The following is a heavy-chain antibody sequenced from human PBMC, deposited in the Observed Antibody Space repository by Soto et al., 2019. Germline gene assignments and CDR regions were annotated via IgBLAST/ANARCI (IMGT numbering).Heavy chain of an antibody. J-gene: IGHJ5*02. V-gene: IGHV4-59*12. Sequence: SETLSLTCTVSGGSISSYYWSWIRQPPGKGLEWIGYIYYSGSTNYNPSLKSRVTISVDTSKNQFSLKLSSVTVADTAVYYCARDPAPWGQGALVTVSS. CDR3: ARDPAP. CDR2: IYYSGST. CDR1: GGSISSYY.